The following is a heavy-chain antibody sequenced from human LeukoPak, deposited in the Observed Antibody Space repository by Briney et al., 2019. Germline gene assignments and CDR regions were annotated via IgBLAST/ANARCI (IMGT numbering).Heavy chain of an antibody. Sequence: EASVKVSCKASGGTFSSYAISWVRQAPGQGLEWMGGIIPIFGTANYAQKFQGRVTITADESTSTAYMELSSLRSEDTAVYYCARVPHYYDSSGYYYYFDYWGQGTLVTVSS. CDR3: ARVPHYYDSSGYYYYFDY. J-gene: IGHJ4*02. D-gene: IGHD3-22*01. CDR2: IIPIFGTA. V-gene: IGHV1-69*13. CDR1: GGTFSSYA.